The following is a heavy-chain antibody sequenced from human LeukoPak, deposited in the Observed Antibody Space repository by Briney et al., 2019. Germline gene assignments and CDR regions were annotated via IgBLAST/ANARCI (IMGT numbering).Heavy chain of an antibody. V-gene: IGHV4-34*01. D-gene: IGHD6-13*01. J-gene: IGHJ4*02. Sequence: SETLSLTCAVYGGSFSGYYWSWIRQPPGKGLEWIGEINHSGSTNYNPSLKSRVTISVDTSKNQFSLKLSSVTAADTAVYYCATPGYSSSWYYFDYWGQGTLVTVFS. CDR3: ATPGYSSSWYYFDY. CDR2: INHSGST. CDR1: GGSFSGYY.